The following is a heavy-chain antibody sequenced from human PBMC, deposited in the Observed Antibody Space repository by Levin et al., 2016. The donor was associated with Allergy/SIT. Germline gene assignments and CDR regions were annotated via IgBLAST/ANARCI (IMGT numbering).Heavy chain of an antibody. D-gene: IGHD1-7*01. J-gene: IGHJ6*03. Sequence: SETLSLTCTVSGGSISSSSYYWGWIRQPPGKGLEWIGIISYSGNTYYNPSLRSRVTISVDMSKNQFSLTLSSVTAADTALYYCARHRGVELYYYYYYYMDVWGKGTTVTVSS. CDR2: ISYSGNT. CDR3: ARHRGVELYYYYYYYMDV. CDR1: GGSISSSSYY. V-gene: IGHV4-39*01.